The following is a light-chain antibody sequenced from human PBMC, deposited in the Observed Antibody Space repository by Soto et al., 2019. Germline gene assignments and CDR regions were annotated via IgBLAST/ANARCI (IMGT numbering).Light chain of an antibody. CDR2: RAS. V-gene: IGKV3-15*01. Sequence: EIVMTQSPATLSVSPGGRATLSCRARESVSDNLAWYQQHPGQAPRLLMFRASIRATGFPARFSGSGSGTEFNITISSLQSEDSAVYYCQQYNNWPRATFGGGTKVDIK. CDR1: ESVSDN. CDR3: QQYNNWPRAT. J-gene: IGKJ4*01.